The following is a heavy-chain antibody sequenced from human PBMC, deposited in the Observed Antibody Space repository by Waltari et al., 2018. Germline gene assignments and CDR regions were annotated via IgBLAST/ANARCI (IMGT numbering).Heavy chain of an antibody. CDR3: ARKYCSSTSCYNIWYFDL. CDR1: GGTFSSYA. J-gene: IGHJ2*01. D-gene: IGHD2-2*02. Sequence: QVQLVQSGAEVKKPGSSVKVSCKASGGTFSSYAISWVRQAPGQGLEWMGRIIPILGIANYAQKFQGRVTITADKSTSTAYMELSSLRSEDTAVYYCARKYCSSTSCYNIWYFDLWGRGTLVTVSS. V-gene: IGHV1-69*09. CDR2: IIPILGIA.